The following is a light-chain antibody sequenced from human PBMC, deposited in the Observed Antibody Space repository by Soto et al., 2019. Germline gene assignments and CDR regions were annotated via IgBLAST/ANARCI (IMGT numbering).Light chain of an antibody. CDR1: QSVNSY. Sequence: EIVLTQSPATLSLSPGERATLSCRASQSVNSYLAWYQQRPGQAPRLLFYDASNRATGVPARFGGSGSGTDFTLTISGLEPEDFAIYYCQQRANWPPITFGQGTRLEIK. CDR3: QQRANWPPIT. J-gene: IGKJ5*01. V-gene: IGKV3-11*01. CDR2: DAS.